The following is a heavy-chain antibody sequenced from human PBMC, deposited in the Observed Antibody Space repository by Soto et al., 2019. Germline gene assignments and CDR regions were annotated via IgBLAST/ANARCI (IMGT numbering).Heavy chain of an antibody. CDR2: ISTYNGKT. J-gene: IGHJ5*02. D-gene: IGHD1-26*01. CDR3: VADMRVGVTRRPDP. Sequence: QLQLVQSGPEVKKPGASVRVSCQASNYTITNHGINWVRQAPGQRLEWMGWISTYNGKTNYAQKFQGRVTMTTDTSTNTVYMELRSLRSDDTAVYYCVADMRVGVTRRPDPWGQGTLVTVSS. CDR1: NYTITNHG. V-gene: IGHV1-18*04.